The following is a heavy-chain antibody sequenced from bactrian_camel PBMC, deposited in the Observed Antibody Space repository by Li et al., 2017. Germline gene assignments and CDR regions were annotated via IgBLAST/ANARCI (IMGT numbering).Heavy chain of an antibody. CDR2: VSSRDKT. V-gene: IGHV3S57*01. J-gene: IGHJ4*01. Sequence: VQLVESGGGSVQAGGSLRLSCQASGYMFSVWCMAWFRQAPGKEREGVASVSSRDKTYYADSVKGRFTISKDNAKNTLYLQMNSLEPEDTALYHCAILRVAGRAAAAFMFRTVMNWDYRGQGTQVTVS. D-gene: IGHD7*01. CDR1: GYMFSVWC. CDR3: AILRVAGRAAAAFMFRTVMNWDY.